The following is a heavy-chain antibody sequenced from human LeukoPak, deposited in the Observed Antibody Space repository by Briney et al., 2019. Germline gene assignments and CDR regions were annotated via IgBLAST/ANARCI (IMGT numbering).Heavy chain of an antibody. CDR3: ARETGYSSSWSLGAFDI. D-gene: IGHD6-13*01. V-gene: IGHV1-69*04. J-gene: IGHJ3*02. CDR1: GGTFSSYA. CDR2: IIPILGIA. Sequence: GATVKVSCKASGGTFSSYAISWVRRAPGQGPEWMGRIIPILGIANYAQKFQGRVTITADKSTSTAYMELSSLRSEDTAVYYCARETGYSSSWSLGAFDIGYRETMLTVFS.